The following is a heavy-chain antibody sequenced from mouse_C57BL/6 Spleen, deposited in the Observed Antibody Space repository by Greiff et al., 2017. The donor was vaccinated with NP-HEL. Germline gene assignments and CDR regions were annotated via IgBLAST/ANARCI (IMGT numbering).Heavy chain of an antibody. CDR2: ISYDGSN. CDR3: AREGYYTLLFAY. Sequence: EVKLQESGPGLVKPSQSLSLTCSVTGYSITSGYYWNWIRQFPGNKLEWMGYISYDGSNNYNPSLKNRISITRDTSKNQFFLKLNSVTTEDTATYYCAREGYYTLLFAYWGQGTLVTVSA. J-gene: IGHJ3*01. V-gene: IGHV3-6*01. D-gene: IGHD2-12*01. CDR1: GYSITSGYY.